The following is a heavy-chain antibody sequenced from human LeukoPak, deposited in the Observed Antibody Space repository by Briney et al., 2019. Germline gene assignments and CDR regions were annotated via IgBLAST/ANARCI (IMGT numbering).Heavy chain of an antibody. CDR3: ARSSWQHYYYYYYMDV. CDR1: GGSISSSSYY. CDR2: IYYSGST. Sequence: SETLSLTCTVSGGSISSSSYYWGWIRQPPGTGLEWIGSIYYSGSTYYNPSLKSRVTISVDTSKNQFSLKLSSVTAADTAVYYCARSSWQHYYYYYYMDVWGKGTTVTVSS. D-gene: IGHD6-13*01. V-gene: IGHV4-39*07. J-gene: IGHJ6*03.